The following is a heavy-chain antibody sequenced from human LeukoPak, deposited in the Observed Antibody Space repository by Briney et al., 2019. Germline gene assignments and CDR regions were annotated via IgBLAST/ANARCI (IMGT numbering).Heavy chain of an antibody. Sequence: PGGSLRLSCTVSGFTVSSNSMSWVRQAPGKGLEWVSFIYSDNTHYSDSVKGRFTISRDDSKNTLYLQMNSLTAEDTAVYYCAKRGLDGSPYYYYYMDVWGKGTTVTISS. J-gene: IGHJ6*03. CDR1: GFTVSSNS. V-gene: IGHV3-53*01. D-gene: IGHD3/OR15-3a*01. CDR3: AKRGLDGSPYYYYYMDV. CDR2: IYSDNT.